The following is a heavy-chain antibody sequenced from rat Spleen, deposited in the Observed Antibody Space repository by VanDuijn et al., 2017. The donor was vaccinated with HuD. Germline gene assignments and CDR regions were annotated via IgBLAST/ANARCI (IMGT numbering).Heavy chain of an antibody. CDR1: GFTFSNYD. CDR2: ISTGGGNT. Sequence: EVQLVESGGGLVQPGRSLKLSCAASGFTFSNYDMAWVRQAPTKGLEWIASISTGGGNTYYRDSVKGRFTISRDNAKNTQYLQMDSLRSEDTATYYCARHYRYVYYGRGWYFDFWGQGTLVTVSS. CDR3: ARHYRYVYYGRGWYFDF. D-gene: IGHD1-6*01. J-gene: IGHJ3*01. V-gene: IGHV5S13*01.